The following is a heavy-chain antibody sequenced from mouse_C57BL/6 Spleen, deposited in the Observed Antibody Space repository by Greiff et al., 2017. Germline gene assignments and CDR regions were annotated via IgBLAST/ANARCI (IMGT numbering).Heavy chain of an antibody. CDR2: IHPNSGST. Sequence: VQLQQPGAELVKPGASVKLSCKASGYTFTSYWMHWVKQRPGQGLEWIGMIHPNSGSTNYNEKFKSKATLTVDKSSSTAYMQLSSLTSEDSAVYYCAREGYSDWYFDVWGTGTTVTVSS. V-gene: IGHV1-64*01. CDR1: GYTFTSYW. D-gene: IGHD2-3*01. CDR3: AREGYSDWYFDV. J-gene: IGHJ1*03.